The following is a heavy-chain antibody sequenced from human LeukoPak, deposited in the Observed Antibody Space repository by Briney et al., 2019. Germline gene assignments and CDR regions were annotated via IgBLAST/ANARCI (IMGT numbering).Heavy chain of an antibody. CDR1: GCTFSSYS. CDR3: AKRRSTGSGYFDF. Sequence: GWSLRLSCAASGCTFSSYSMNWVGQAPVQGLEWVSAITGSGAYTNYADSVKGRFTISRDNSKNTIYMQMNSLRAEDTAIYYCAKRRSTGSGYFDFWGRGTLVTVSS. D-gene: IGHD3-22*01. J-gene: IGHJ4*02. CDR2: ITGSGAYT. V-gene: IGHV3-23*01.